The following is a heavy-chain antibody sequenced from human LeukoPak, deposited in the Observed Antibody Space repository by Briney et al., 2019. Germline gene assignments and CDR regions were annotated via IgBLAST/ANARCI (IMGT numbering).Heavy chain of an antibody. V-gene: IGHV3-23*01. CDR3: AKAHCSSTSCSRADN. J-gene: IGHJ4*02. CDR1: GFTFTSNA. Sequence: GGSLRLSCAASGFTFTSNAMAWVRQAPGKGLEWVSAISGGGGTTFYADFVKGRFTISRVQSKNTVYLQMNSLRADDTAVYYCAKAHCSSTSCSRADNWGQGTLVTVSS. CDR2: ISGGGGTT. D-gene: IGHD2-2*01.